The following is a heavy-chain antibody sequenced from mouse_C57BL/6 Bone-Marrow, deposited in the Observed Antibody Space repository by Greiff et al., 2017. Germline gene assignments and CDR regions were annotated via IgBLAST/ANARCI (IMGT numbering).Heavy chain of an antibody. CDR2: IYPRDGST. J-gene: IGHJ2*01. CDR1: GYTFTDYT. CDR3: ARRSLCDGYYGFFDY. V-gene: IGHV1-78*01. Sequence: VQLQQPDAELVKPGASVKISCKASGYTFTDYTIHWMKQRPEQGLEWIGYIYPRDGSTKYNEKFKGKATLTADKSSSTAYMQLNSLTSEDSAVYFCARRSLCDGYYGFFDYWGQGTTLTVSS. D-gene: IGHD2-3*01.